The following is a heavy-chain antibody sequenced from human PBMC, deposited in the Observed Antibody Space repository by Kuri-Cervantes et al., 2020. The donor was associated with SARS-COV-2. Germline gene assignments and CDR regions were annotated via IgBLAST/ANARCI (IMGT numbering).Heavy chain of an antibody. V-gene: IGHV3-23*01. J-gene: IGHJ4*02. D-gene: IGHD1-1*01. CDR1: GFTFSGCA. CDR2: ISAAGGTT. Sequence: LSLTCATSGFTFSGCAMSWVRQAPGKGLEWVSAISAAGGTTYYADSVRGRFTISRDNAKNSLYLQMNSLRAEDTGVYYCVRDGDHWNFDYWGQGTRVT. CDR3: VRDGDHWNFDY.